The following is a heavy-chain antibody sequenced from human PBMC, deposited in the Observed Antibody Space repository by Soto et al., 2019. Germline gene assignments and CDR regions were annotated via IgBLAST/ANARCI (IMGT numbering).Heavy chain of an antibody. CDR3: ARGEGIAAVGVFALGY. Sequence: SVKVSCKASGGTFSSYAISWVRQAPGQGLDWMGGIIPIFGTANYAQKFQGRVTITADESTSTAYMELSSLRSEDTAVYYCARGEGIAAVGVFALGYWGQGTLVTVSS. J-gene: IGHJ4*02. D-gene: IGHD6-13*01. V-gene: IGHV1-69*13. CDR1: GGTFSSYA. CDR2: IIPIFGTA.